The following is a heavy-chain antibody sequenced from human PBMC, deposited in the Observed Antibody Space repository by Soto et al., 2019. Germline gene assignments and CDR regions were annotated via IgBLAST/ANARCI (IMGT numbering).Heavy chain of an antibody. J-gene: IGHJ4*01. CDR2: ISSNGENT. Sequence: PRGSLRLSCAASRFTSGYHAMNWVRQAPGKGLEWVSTISSNGENTHYADSVKGRFIISSDNSSNTVALQMNSLRVEDTAIYYCVSWVSAHFVSLGQGLLVTVS. D-gene: IGHD6-13*01. CDR3: VSWVSAHFVS. CDR1: RFTSGYHA. V-gene: IGHV3-23*01.